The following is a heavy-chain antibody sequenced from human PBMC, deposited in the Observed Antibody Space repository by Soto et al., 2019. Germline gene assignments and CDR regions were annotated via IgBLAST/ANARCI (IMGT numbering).Heavy chain of an antibody. CDR3: AKYCSSRSCLYPYYYGMDV. Sequence: GSLRLSCAASGFTFSSYAMNWVRQAPGKGLEWVSGTSNSGGNRNYADSVKGRFTISRDNSKNTLYLQMNNLRAEDTAVYYCAKYCSSRSCLYPYYYGMDVWGQGTTVTVS. J-gene: IGHJ6*02. D-gene: IGHD2-2*01. CDR1: GFTFSSYA. CDR2: TSNSGGNR. V-gene: IGHV3-23*01.